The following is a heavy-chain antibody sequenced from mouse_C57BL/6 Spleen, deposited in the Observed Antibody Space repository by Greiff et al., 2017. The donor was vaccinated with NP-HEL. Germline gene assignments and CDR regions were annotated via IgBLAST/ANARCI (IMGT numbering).Heavy chain of an antibody. V-gene: IGHV5-6*01. CDR2: ISSGGSYT. CDR3: ARQGGSSSHWYFDV. CDR1: GFTFSSYG. Sequence: EVKLVESGGDLVKPGGSLKLSCAASGFTFSSYGMSWVRQTPDKRLEWVATISSGGSYTYYPDSVKGRFTISRDNAKNTLYLQMSSLKSEDTAMYYCARQGGSSSHWYFDVWGTGTTVTVSS. D-gene: IGHD1-1*01. J-gene: IGHJ1*03.